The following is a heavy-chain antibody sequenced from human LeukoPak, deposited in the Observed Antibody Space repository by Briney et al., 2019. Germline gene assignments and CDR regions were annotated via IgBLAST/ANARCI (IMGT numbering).Heavy chain of an antibody. CDR2: INHSGST. V-gene: IGHV4-34*01. Sequence: SETLSLTCAVYGGSFSGYYWSWIRQPPGKGLEWIGEINHSGSTNYNPSLKSRVTISVDTSKNQFSLKLSSVTAADTAVHYCARVYSSGWPAYYYYGMDVWGQGTTVTVSS. CDR1: GGSFSGYY. CDR3: ARVYSSGWPAYYYYGMDV. J-gene: IGHJ6*02. D-gene: IGHD6-19*01.